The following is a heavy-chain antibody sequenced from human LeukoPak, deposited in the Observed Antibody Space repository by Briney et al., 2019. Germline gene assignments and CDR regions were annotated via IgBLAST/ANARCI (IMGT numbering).Heavy chain of an antibody. D-gene: IGHD2-8*01. CDR3: AIPNCTNGVCYKRLDY. CDR2: INHSGST. J-gene: IGHJ4*02. CDR1: GGSFSGYY. Sequence: SGTLSLTCAVYGGSFSGYYWSWIRQPPGKGLEWIGEINHSGSTNYNPSLKSRVTISVDTSKNQFSLKLSSVTAADTAVYYCAIPNCTNGVCYKRLDYWGQGTLVTVSS. V-gene: IGHV4-34*01.